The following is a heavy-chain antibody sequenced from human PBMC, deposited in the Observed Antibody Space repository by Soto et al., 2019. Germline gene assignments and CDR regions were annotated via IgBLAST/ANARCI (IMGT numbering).Heavy chain of an antibody. V-gene: IGHV4-61*01. J-gene: IGHJ6*02. Sequence: PSETLSLTCTVSGGSVSSGSYYWSWIRQPPGKGLEWIGYIYYSGSTNYNPSLKSRVTISVDTSKNQFSLELSSVTAADTAVYYCARGPRIAAAGPVYYYYYGMDVWGQGTTVTVSS. CDR3: ARGPRIAAAGPVYYYYYGMDV. D-gene: IGHD6-13*01. CDR2: IYYSGST. CDR1: GGSVSSGSYY.